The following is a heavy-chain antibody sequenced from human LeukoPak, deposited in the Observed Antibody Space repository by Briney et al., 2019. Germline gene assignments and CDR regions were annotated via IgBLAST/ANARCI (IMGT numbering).Heavy chain of an antibody. CDR2: ISSSSSTI. V-gene: IGHV3-48*04. CDR1: GFTFSSYS. CDR3: AIEIAVAGIPFDY. D-gene: IGHD6-19*01. Sequence: PGGSLRLSCAASGFTFSSYSMNWVRQAPGKGLEWVSYISSSSSTIYYADSVKGRFTISRDNAKNSLYLQMNSLRAEDTAVYYCAIEIAVAGIPFDYWGQGTLVTVSS. J-gene: IGHJ4*02.